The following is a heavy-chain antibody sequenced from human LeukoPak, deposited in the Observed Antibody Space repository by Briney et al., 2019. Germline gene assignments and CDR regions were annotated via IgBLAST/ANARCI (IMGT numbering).Heavy chain of an antibody. CDR3: ARQGDCSSTSCYNRDNWFDP. D-gene: IGHD2-2*01. V-gene: IGHV5-51*01. CDR1: RYSFTSYW. CDR2: IYPGDSDT. J-gene: IGHJ5*02. Sequence: HGESLKISCKGSRYSFTSYWIGWVRQMPGKGLEWMGIIYPGDSDTRYSPSFQGQVTISADKSISTAYLQWSSLKASDTAMYYCARQGDCSSTSCYNRDNWFDPWGQGTLVTVSS.